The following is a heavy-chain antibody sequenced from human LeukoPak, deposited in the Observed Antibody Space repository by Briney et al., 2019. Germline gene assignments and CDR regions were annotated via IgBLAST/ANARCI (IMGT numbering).Heavy chain of an antibody. J-gene: IGHJ4*02. CDR1: GGSISSSSYY. CDR3: ARLQMGYWGSGSYYRPPGYDY. D-gene: IGHD3-10*01. Sequence: SGTLSLTCTVSGGSISSSSYYWGWIRQPPGKGLEWIGSIYYSGSTYYNPSLKSRVTISVDTSKNQFSLKLSSVTAADTAVYYCARLQMGYWGSGSYYRPPGYDYWGQGTLVTVSS. V-gene: IGHV4-39*01. CDR2: IYYSGST.